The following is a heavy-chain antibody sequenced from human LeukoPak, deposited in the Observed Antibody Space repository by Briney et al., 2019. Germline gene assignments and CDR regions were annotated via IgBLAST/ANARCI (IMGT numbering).Heavy chain of an antibody. Sequence: SETLSLTCAVYGGSFSGYYWSWIRQPPGKGLEWIGEINHSGSTNYKPSLKSRVTISVDTSKNQFSLKLSSVTAADTAVYYCARGVTIFGVVSPTFIRYYYYGMDVWGQGTTVTVSS. D-gene: IGHD3-3*01. CDR1: GGSFSGYY. CDR3: ARGVTIFGVVSPTFIRYYYYGMDV. CDR2: INHSGST. V-gene: IGHV4-34*01. J-gene: IGHJ6*02.